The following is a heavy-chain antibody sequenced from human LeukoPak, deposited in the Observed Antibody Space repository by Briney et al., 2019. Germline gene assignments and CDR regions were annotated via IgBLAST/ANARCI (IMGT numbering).Heavy chain of an antibody. J-gene: IGHJ4*02. CDR3: TTDRIAVAGKIDY. Sequence: PGGSLRLSCAASGFTFSSYWMHWVRRAPGKGLVWVSRINSDGSSTSYADSVKGRFTISRDNAKNTLYLQMNSLKTEDTAVYYCTTDRIAVAGKIDYWGQGTLVTVSS. CDR1: GFTFSSYW. D-gene: IGHD6-19*01. CDR2: INSDGSST. V-gene: IGHV3-74*01.